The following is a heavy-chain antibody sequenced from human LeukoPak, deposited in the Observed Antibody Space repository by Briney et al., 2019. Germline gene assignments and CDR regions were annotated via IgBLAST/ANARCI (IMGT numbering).Heavy chain of an antibody. CDR2: IYTSGST. V-gene: IGHV4-61*02. Sequence: SETLSLTCTVSGCSISSGSFYWSWIRQPAGKGLEWIGRIYTSGSTNYNSSLKSRVTISVDTSKNQFSLKLSSVTAADTAVYYCARAPPWFDPWGQGTLVTVSS. J-gene: IGHJ5*02. CDR1: GCSISSGSFY. CDR3: ARAPPWFDP.